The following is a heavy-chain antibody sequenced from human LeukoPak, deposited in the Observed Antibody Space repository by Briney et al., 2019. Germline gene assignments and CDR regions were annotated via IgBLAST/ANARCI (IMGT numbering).Heavy chain of an antibody. CDR2: IWYDGSNK. J-gene: IGHJ6*02. D-gene: IGHD6-13*01. Sequence: GGSLRLSCAASGFTFSSYGMHWVRQAPGKGLEWVAVIWYDGSNKYYADSVKGRFTISRDNSKNTLYLQMNSLRAEDTAVYYCARDPLGQQLVGDYYGMDVWGQGTAVTVSS. CDR3: ARDPLGQQLVGDYYGMDV. V-gene: IGHV3-33*01. CDR1: GFTFSSYG.